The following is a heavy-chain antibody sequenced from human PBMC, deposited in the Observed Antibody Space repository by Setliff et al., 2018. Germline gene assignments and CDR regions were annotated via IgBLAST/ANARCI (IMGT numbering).Heavy chain of an antibody. V-gene: IGHV3-23*01. Sequence: GGSLRLSCAASGFTFSNYWMYWVRQAPGKGLEWVSSISDTALGIYYADSVRGRFTISRDNSKKTRYLQMNSLRVEDTAFFYCARVGPSQGIAVATYFFDYWGQGTLVTVS. CDR3: ARVGPSQGIAVATYFFDY. CDR1: GFTFSNYW. D-gene: IGHD6-19*01. J-gene: IGHJ4*02. CDR2: ISDTALGI.